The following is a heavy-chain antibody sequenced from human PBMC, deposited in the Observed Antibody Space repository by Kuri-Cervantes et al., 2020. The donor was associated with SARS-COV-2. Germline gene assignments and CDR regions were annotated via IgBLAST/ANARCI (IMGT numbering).Heavy chain of an antibody. CDR2: IYYSGST. D-gene: IGHD3-22*01. Sequence: SESLSLTCTVSSGFISIYYWSWIRQPPGKGLEWIGIIYYSGSTYYHPSLKRRVTISVDTSKNQFSQKLSTVNAADTAVYYCARDGVGIVVISPFDYWGQGTLVTVSS. V-gene: IGHV4-59*12. J-gene: IGHJ4*02. CDR3: ARDGVGIVVISPFDY. CDR1: SGFISIYY.